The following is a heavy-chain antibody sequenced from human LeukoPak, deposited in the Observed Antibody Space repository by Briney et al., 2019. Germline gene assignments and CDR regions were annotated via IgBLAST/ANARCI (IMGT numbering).Heavy chain of an antibody. Sequence: GGSLRLSCAASGFTFSSYAMSWVRQAPGKGLEWVSSISGGGVTTYYADSVKGRFTISRDNSKNTLYLQMNSLRAEDTAVYYCAKDHYDILTGALFDYWGQGTLVTVSS. V-gene: IGHV3-23*01. CDR2: ISGGGVTT. J-gene: IGHJ4*02. CDR3: AKDHYDILTGALFDY. D-gene: IGHD3-9*01. CDR1: GFTFSSYA.